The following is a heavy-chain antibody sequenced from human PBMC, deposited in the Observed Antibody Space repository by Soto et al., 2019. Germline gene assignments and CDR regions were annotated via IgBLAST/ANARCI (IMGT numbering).Heavy chain of an antibody. CDR2: ISGSGGST. CDR1: GFTFSSYA. J-gene: IGHJ4*02. CDR3: AKLMVRGVALFDY. V-gene: IGHV3-23*01. Sequence: PVGSLRLSCAASGFTFSSYAMSWVRQAPGKGLEWVSAISGSGGSTYYADSVKGRFTISRDNSKNTLYLQMNSLRAEDTAVYYCAKLMVRGVALFDYWGQGTLVTVSS. D-gene: IGHD3-10*01.